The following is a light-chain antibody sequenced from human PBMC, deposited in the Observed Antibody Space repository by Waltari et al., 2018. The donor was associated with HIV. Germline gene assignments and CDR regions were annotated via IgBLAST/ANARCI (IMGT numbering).Light chain of an antibody. CDR3: AAWDDSLSGLV. J-gene: IGLJ3*02. CDR1: SSNIGSNY. V-gene: IGLV1-47*01. CDR2: RNN. Sequence: QSVLTQPPSASGTPGQRVTISCSGSSSNIGSNYGYWYQQRPGTAPKLLIYRNNQRPSGVPDRFSGSKSGTSASLAISGLRSEDEADYYCAAWDDSLSGLVFGGGTKVTVL.